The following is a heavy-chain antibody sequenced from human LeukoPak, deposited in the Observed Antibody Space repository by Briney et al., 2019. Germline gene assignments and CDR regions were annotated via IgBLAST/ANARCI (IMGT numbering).Heavy chain of an antibody. CDR3: VRQPTDYYGSGSYYLDFDY. Sequence: PSETLSLTCTVSVDSISSYYWSWIRQSPGKGLEWIGYIYYSGSTYYNPSLKSRVTISVDTSKNQFALKLSSVTAADTAVYYCVRQPTDYYGSGSYYLDFDYWGQGTLVTVSS. CDR1: VDSISSYY. J-gene: IGHJ4*02. D-gene: IGHD3-10*01. CDR2: IYYSGST. V-gene: IGHV4-59*04.